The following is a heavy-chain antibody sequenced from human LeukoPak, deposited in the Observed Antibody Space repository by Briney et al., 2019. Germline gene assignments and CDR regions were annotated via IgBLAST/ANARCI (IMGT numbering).Heavy chain of an antibody. J-gene: IGHJ2*01. CDR2: INPTSVGR. V-gene: IGHV1-46*01. CDR3: ARMGRGDQDWYFDL. D-gene: IGHD4-17*01. Sequence: GASVKVSCKASGYTFTNYFVYWVRQAPGQGLEWIGIINPTSVGREYAQKFQGRITMTRDTSTSTVYMELNSLRSDDMAVYYCARMGRGDQDWYFDLWGRGTLITVSS. CDR1: GYTFTNYF.